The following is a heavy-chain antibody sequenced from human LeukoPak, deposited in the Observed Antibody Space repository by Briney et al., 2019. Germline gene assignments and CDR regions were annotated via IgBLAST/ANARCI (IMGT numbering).Heavy chain of an antibody. V-gene: IGHV4-59*01. CDR1: GGSTSGYY. J-gene: IGHJ2*01. CDR3: ARSVVTLYWYFDL. Sequence: SETLSLTGTVSGGSTSGYYYNWIRQPPGKGLEWIGYIYYSGSTNYNPSLKSRVTISLDTSKNQFSLKLSSVTTADTAVYYCARSVVTLYWYFDLWGRGTLVTVSS. D-gene: IGHD4-23*01. CDR2: IYYSGST.